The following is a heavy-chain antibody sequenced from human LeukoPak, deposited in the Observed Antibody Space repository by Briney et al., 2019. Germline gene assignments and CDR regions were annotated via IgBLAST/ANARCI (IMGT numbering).Heavy chain of an antibody. J-gene: IGHJ3*02. Sequence: SETLSLTCTVSGGSISSSSYYWGWVRQPPGKGLEWIGSIYYSGSTYYNPSLKSRVTISVDTSKNQFSLKLSSVTAADTAVYYCARERKDSSGYFDAFDIWGQGTMVTVSS. CDR1: GGSISSSSYY. CDR2: IYYSGST. CDR3: ARERKDSSGYFDAFDI. D-gene: IGHD3-22*01. V-gene: IGHV4-39*07.